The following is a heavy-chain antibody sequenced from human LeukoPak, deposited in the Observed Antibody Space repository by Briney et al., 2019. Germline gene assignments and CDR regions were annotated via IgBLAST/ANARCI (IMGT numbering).Heavy chain of an antibody. Sequence: ESPKISCKGSGYSFTSYWIGWVSHMPGKSLWWMGIIYPGDSDTRYSPSFQGEVTISADKSISTAYLQWSSLKASDTAMYYCARLISACCGGDCPFDYWGQGTLVTVSS. J-gene: IGHJ4*02. CDR2: IYPGDSDT. CDR3: ARLISACCGGDCPFDY. V-gene: IGHV5-51*01. D-gene: IGHD2-21*02. CDR1: GYSFTSYW.